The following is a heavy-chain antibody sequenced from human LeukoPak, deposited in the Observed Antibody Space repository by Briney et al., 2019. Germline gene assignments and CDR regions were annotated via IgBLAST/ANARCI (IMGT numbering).Heavy chain of an antibody. D-gene: IGHD3-10*01. J-gene: IGHJ4*02. CDR3: AKDRGIISDY. CDR1: GFTFSSYG. CDR2: ISGSGDST. Sequence: GGSLRLSCAASGFTFSSYGMSWVRQAPGKGLEWVSAISGSGDSTYYADSVKGRFTISRDNSKNTLYLQMNSLRAEDTAVYYCAKDRGIISDYWGQGTLVTVFS. V-gene: IGHV3-23*01.